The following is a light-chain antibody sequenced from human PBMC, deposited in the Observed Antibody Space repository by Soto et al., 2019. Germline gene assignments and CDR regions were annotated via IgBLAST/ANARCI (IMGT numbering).Light chain of an antibody. V-gene: IGKV1-5*01. CDR2: DAS. CDR1: QNIDSW. J-gene: IGKJ3*01. Sequence: DIQVTQSPSTLSASVGDRVTISCRASQNIDSWLAWYQQKPGKAPKLLIYDASSLESGVPSRFSGSGSGTVFTLTISSLQPDDFATYYCQQYNSYPYSFGPGTKVDIK. CDR3: QQYNSYPYS.